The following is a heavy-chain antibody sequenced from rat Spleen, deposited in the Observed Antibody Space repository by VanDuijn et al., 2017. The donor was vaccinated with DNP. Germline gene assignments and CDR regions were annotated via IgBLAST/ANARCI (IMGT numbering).Heavy chain of an antibody. J-gene: IGHJ4*01. CDR2: ISSAGST. CDR1: GYSITSAYR. Sequence: EVQLQESGPGLVKPSQSLSLTCSVTGYSITSAYRWNWIRKFPGNKLEWMGFISSAGSTSYHPSLKSRISITRDTSTNQFFLQLNSVTTEDTATYYCARSVRATSYYAMDAWGQGTSVTVSS. V-gene: IGHV3-3*01. CDR3: ARSVRATSYYAMDA. D-gene: IGHD1-3*01.